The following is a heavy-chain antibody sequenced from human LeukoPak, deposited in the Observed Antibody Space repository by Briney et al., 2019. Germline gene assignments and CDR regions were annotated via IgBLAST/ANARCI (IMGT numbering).Heavy chain of an antibody. D-gene: IGHD5-18*01. J-gene: IGHJ4*02. CDR3: AREGGYSYGELDY. Sequence: GGSLRLSCVASGFTFSEHYMDWVRQSPGQGLEWVGRIRKKTNGYTTEYAASVRGRFTISRDDSRNSLYLQMNSLKTEDTAVYYCAREGGYSYGELDYWGQGTLVTVSS. V-gene: IGHV3-72*01. CDR1: GFTFSEHY. CDR2: IRKKTNGYTT.